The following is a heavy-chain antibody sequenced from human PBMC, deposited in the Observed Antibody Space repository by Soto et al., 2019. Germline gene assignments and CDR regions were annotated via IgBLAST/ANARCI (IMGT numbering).Heavy chain of an antibody. CDR2: IGDTGAYT. D-gene: IGHD1-26*01. J-gene: IGHJ4*02. CDR3: AKKGSATVSSRVNY. CDR1: GFAFSSYA. Sequence: GGSLRLSCEASGFAFSSYAMTWVRQAPGKGLEWVSSIGDTGAYTFYADSVKGRFIISRDNSKSTISLQMNDLRAEDRAVYYCAKKGSATVSSRVNYWGQGTLVTVSS. V-gene: IGHV3-23*01.